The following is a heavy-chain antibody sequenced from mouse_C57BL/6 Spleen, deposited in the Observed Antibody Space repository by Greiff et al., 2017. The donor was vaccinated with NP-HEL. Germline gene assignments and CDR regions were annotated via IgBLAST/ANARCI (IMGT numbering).Heavy chain of an antibody. CDR2: IYPSDSET. J-gene: IGHJ2*01. CDR3: ARNYYGSSYDY. Sequence: VQLVESGAELVRPGSSVKLSCKASGYTFTSYWMDWVKQRPGQGLEWIGNIYPSDSETHYNQKFKDKATLTVDKSSSTAYMQLSSLTSEDSAVYYCARNYYGSSYDYWGQGTTLTVSS. CDR1: GYTFTSYW. D-gene: IGHD1-1*01. V-gene: IGHV1-61*01.